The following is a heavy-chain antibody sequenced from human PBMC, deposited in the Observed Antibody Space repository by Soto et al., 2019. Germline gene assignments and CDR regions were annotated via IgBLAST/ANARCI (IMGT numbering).Heavy chain of an antibody. CDR3: ARAGNAYYHYYMDV. D-gene: IGHD1-1*01. CDR1: GYTFTSCY. J-gene: IGHJ6*03. Sequence: ASVKVSCKASGYTFTSCYMHWLRQAPGQGLEWVGIINPTDGSATYAQRFRGRVTMTRDTSTSTVYVELSSLRSDDTAVYFCARAGNAYYHYYMDVWGKGTTVTVSS. CDR2: INPTDGSA. V-gene: IGHV1-46*03.